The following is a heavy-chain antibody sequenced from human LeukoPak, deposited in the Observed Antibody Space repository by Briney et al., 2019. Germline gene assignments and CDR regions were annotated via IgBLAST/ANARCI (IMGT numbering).Heavy chain of an antibody. CDR2: INYSGTS. CDR3: ARGTMMVGP. D-gene: IGHD3-22*01. V-gene: IGHV4-59*01. J-gene: IGHJ5*02. Sequence: PSETLSLTCSVSGGSHGSYHWSWIRQPPGKGLEWIGYINYSGTSNYNPSLKSRVSISVDTSKNQFSLKLSSVTAADTAVYYCARGTMMVGPWGQGTQVTVSS. CDR1: GGSHGSYH.